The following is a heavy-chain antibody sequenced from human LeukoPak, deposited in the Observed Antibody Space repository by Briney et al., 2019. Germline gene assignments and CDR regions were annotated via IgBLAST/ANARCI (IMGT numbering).Heavy chain of an antibody. CDR1: GFTFSSYA. Sequence: PGGSLRLSYAASGFTFSSYAMSWVRQAPGKGLEWVSAISGSGGSTYYADSVKGRFTISRDNSKNTLYLQMNSLRAEDTAVYYCAKVRIAVAGTARYFDNWGQGTLVTVSS. CDR3: AKVRIAVAGTARYFDN. D-gene: IGHD6-19*01. V-gene: IGHV3-23*01. CDR2: ISGSGGST. J-gene: IGHJ4*02.